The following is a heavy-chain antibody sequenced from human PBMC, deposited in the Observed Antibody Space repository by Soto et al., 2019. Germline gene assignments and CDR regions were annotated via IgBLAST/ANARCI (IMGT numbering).Heavy chain of an antibody. V-gene: IGHV3-7*01. Sequence: EVQLVESGAGLVQPGGSLRLSCEASLITFSRYRMTWVRLAPGKGLEWVANIRQDGSEKYYVDSVKGRFTISRDNAKNSLSLQTKTLCPDDTAVYYCARAGLSSCASGRPRLYYMDGWGKGTTVTVSS. CDR1: LITFSRYR. J-gene: IGHJ6*03. CDR3: ARAGLSSCASGRPRLYYMDG. D-gene: IGHD3-10*01. CDR2: IRQDGSEK.